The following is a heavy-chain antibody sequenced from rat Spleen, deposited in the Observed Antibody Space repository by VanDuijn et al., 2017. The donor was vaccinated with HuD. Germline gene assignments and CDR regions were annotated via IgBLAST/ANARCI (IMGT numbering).Heavy chain of an antibody. J-gene: IGHJ2*01. Sequence: EVQLVESGGGLVQPGRSLKLSCSASGFTFSDYTMAWVRQAPKKGLEWVASISYDGSSTYYRDSVKGRFTISRDNAKSTLYLQMDSLRSEDTATYYCARHSLRYGYRGAFDYWGQGVMVTVSS. CDR3: ARHSLRYGYRGAFDY. CDR2: ISYDGSST. CDR1: GFTFSDYT. D-gene: IGHD1-9*01. V-gene: IGHV5-17*01.